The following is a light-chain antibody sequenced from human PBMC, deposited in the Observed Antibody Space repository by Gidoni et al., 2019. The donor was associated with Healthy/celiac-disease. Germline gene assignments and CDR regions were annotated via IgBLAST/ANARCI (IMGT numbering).Light chain of an antibody. CDR3: QQYGSSPRT. V-gene: IGKV3-20*01. CDR1: QSVSSSY. CDR2: GAS. J-gene: IGKJ1*01. Sequence: EFFLTQSPGTLSLSPGERATLSCRASQSVSSSYLAWYQQKPGQAPRLLIYGASSRATGIPDRFSGSGSGTDFTLTISRLEPEDFAVYYCQQYGSSPRTFGQXTKVEIK.